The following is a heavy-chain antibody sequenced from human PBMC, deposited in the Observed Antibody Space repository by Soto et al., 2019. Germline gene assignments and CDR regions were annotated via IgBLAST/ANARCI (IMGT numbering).Heavy chain of an antibody. V-gene: IGHV4-30-4*01. D-gene: IGHD3-10*01. CDR3: ASIWFGDFDY. CDR1: GGSISSADYY. J-gene: IGHJ4*01. CDR2: FHSSGAT. Sequence: QVQLQESGPGLVKPSQTLSLTCTVSGGSISSADYYWSWIRQPPGKGLEWIGYFHSSGATYKDPSLXSXVXIXXATSPNQTSLKLDSVTAADTAVYYCASIWFGDFDYWGHGTLVTVSS.